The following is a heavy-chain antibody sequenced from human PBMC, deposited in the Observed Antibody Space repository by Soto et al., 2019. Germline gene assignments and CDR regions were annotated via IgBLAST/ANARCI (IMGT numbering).Heavy chain of an antibody. CDR1: GFTFGSYP. CDR3: AREGMSRTRWVFDY. CDR2: ISTNGDST. V-gene: IGHV3-64*01. D-gene: IGHD2-2*01. J-gene: IGHJ4*02. Sequence: EVQLVESGGGLVQPGGSLRLSCAASGFTFGSYPMHWVRQAPGKGLEYVSAISTNGDSTFYANSVKGRFTISRDNSKNTLYLQMGRLRAEDMGVYYCAREGMSRTRWVFDYWGQVTLVTASS.